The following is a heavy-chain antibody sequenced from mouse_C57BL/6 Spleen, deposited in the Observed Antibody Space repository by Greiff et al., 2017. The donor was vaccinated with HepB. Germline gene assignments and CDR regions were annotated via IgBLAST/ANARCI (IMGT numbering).Heavy chain of an antibody. CDR2: INPYNGGT. CDR3: ARLNDGYYYAMDY. V-gene: IGHV1-19*01. J-gene: IGHJ4*01. Sequence: EVQLKESGPVLVKPGASVKMSCKASGYTFTDYYMNWVKQSHGKSLEWIGVINPYNGGTSYNQKFKGKATLTVDKSSSTAYMELNSLTSEDSAVYYCARLNDGYYYAMDYWGQGTSVTVSS. D-gene: IGHD2-3*01. CDR1: GYTFTDYY.